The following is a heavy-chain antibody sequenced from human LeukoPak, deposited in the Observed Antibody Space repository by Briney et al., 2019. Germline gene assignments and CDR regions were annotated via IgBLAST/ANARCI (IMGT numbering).Heavy chain of an antibody. CDR2: INPNSGGT. Sequence: ASVKVSCKASGYTFTGYYMHWVRQAPGQGLEWMGWINPNSGGTNYAQKFQGRVTMTRDTSISTAYMDLSRLRSDDTAVYYCATTPPGSGWYWTFDFWGQGTPVTVSS. CDR1: GYTFTGYY. J-gene: IGHJ4*02. V-gene: IGHV1-2*02. D-gene: IGHD6-19*01. CDR3: ATTPPGSGWYWTFDF.